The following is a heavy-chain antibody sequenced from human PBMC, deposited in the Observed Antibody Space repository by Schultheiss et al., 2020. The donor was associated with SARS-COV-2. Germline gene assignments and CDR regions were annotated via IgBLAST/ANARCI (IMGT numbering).Heavy chain of an antibody. J-gene: IGHJ4*02. CDR1: GFTFSSYA. Sequence: GGSLRLSCAASGFTFSSYAMSWVRQAPGKGLEWVGRIRSKANNYATTYVASVQGRFTISRDNSRNTVYLQMNSLSAEDTAVYYCAHSSSFADYWGQGTLVTVSS. V-gene: IGHV3-73*01. CDR2: IRSKANNYAT. D-gene: IGHD6-6*01. CDR3: AHSSSFADY.